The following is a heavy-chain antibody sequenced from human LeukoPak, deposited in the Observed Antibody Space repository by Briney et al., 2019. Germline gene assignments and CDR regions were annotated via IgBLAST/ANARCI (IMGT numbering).Heavy chain of an antibody. CDR2: IKQDGSEK. CDR1: GFAFSSYE. CDR3: ARKAYGLDV. Sequence: PGGSLRLSCAASGFAFSSYEMNWVRQAPGKGLEWVANIKQDGSEKYYVDSVKGRFTISRDNAKNSLYLQMNSLRAEDTAVYYCARKAYGLDVWGKGTTVTVSS. J-gene: IGHJ6*04. V-gene: IGHV3-7*03.